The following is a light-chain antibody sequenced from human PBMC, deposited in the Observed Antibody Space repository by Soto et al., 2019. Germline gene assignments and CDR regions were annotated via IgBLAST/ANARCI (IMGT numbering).Light chain of an antibody. V-gene: IGKV1-9*01. CDR2: ATS. CDR3: QQLSSSPLT. J-gene: IGKJ4*01. CDR1: QDLSSY. Sequence: SQLTQSPSSLSASLGHRVTVTCPASQDLSSYLAWYQQKPGTAPKLLIYATSTLQSGVPSRFSGSGSGTDFALTISSLQPEDFATYYCQQLSSSPLTFGGGTKVEIK.